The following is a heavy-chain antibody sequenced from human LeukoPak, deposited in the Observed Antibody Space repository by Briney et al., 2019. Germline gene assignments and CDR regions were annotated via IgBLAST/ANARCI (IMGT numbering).Heavy chain of an antibody. CDR3: ARGYDSRRGYYYYGMDV. CDR2: INPNSGGT. CDR1: GYTFTGYY. D-gene: IGHD3-22*01. J-gene: IGHJ6*02. Sequence: ASVKVSCKASGYTFTGYYMHWVRQAPGQGLEWMGWINPNSGGTNYAQKFQGWVTMTRDTSISTAYMELSRLRSDDTAVYYCARGYDSRRGYYYYGMDVWGQGTTVTVSS. V-gene: IGHV1-2*04.